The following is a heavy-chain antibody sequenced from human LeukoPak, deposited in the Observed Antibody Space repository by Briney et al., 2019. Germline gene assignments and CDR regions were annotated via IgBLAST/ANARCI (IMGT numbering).Heavy chain of an antibody. V-gene: IGHV4-61*05. D-gene: IGHD3-3*01. CDR3: ARLNDSKVVIMGSFDI. Sequence: SETLSLTCAVSGGSISSNSYYWGWIRQPPGKGLEWIGYIYYSGSTNYNPSLKSRVTISVDTSKNQFSLKLSSVTAADTAVYYCARLNDSKVVIMGSFDIWGQGTMVTVSS. CDR2: IYYSGST. J-gene: IGHJ3*02. CDR1: GGSISSNSYY.